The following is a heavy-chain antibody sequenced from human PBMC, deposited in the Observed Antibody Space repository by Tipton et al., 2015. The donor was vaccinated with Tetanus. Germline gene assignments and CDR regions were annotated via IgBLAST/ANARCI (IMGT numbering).Heavy chain of an antibody. D-gene: IGHD6-19*01. CDR1: GFTFSNYW. Sequence: SLRLSCAASGFTFSNYWMSWVRQAPGKGPEWVSSISDSGGTTYYAGSVKGRFTLSRDNSKNTLFLHMDPLRAEDTAVYYCAKEVDVSSGWRNFDYWGQGTLVTVSS. J-gene: IGHJ4*02. V-gene: IGHV3-23*01. CDR2: ISDSGGTT. CDR3: AKEVDVSSGWRNFDY.